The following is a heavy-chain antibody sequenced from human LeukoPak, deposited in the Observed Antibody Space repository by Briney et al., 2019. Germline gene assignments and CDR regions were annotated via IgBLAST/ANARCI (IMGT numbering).Heavy chain of an antibody. CDR2: ISAYNGNT. CDR3: ARDRGAWFGELFWYYFDY. V-gene: IGHV1-18*04. CDR1: GYTFTGYY. J-gene: IGHJ4*02. Sequence: ASVKVSCKASGYTFTGYYMHWVRQAPGQGLEWMGWISAYNGNTNYAQKLQGRVTMTTDTSTSTAYMELRSLRSDDTAVYYCARDRGAWFGELFWYYFDYWGQGTLVTVSS. D-gene: IGHD3-10*01.